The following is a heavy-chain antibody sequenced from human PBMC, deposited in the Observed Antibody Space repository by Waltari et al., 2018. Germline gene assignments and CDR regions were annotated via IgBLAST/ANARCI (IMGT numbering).Heavy chain of an antibody. CDR2: IIPIFGTA. CDR3: ARMPGYQLPFDY. D-gene: IGHD2-2*01. J-gene: IGHJ4*02. V-gene: IGHV1-69*01. Sequence: RQAPGQGLEWMGGIIPIFGTANYAQKFQGRVTITADESTSTAYMELSSLRSEDTAVYYCARMPGYQLPFDYWGQGTLVTVSS.